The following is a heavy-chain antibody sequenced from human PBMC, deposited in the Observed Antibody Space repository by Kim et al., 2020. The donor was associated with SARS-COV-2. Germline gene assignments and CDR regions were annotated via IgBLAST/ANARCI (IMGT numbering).Heavy chain of an antibody. V-gene: IGHV6-1*01. CDR3: ARGERRGMDV. CDR2: YN. Sequence: YNDYAVPVKSRTTINPATSKNQFSLQLNSVTPEDTAVYYCARGERRGMDVWGQGTTVTVSS. D-gene: IGHD1-1*01. J-gene: IGHJ6*02.